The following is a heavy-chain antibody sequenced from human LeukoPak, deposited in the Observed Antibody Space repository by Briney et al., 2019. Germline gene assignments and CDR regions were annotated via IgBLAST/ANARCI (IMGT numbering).Heavy chain of an antibody. CDR1: GFTFSSYG. J-gene: IGHJ4*02. D-gene: IGHD3-16*02. Sequence: GGSLRLSCAASGFTFSSYGMHWVRQAPGKGLEWVAVISYDGSNKYYADSVKGRFTISRDNSKNTLYLQMNSLRAEDTAVYYCAKAPSRMYYDYVWGSYRFLEVDYWGQGTLVTVSS. CDR2: ISYDGSNK. V-gene: IGHV3-30*18. CDR3: AKAPSRMYYDYVWGSYRFLEVDY.